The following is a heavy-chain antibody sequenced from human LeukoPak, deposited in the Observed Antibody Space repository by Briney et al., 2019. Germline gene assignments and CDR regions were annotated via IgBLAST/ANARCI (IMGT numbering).Heavy chain of an antibody. CDR3: ARVGYYFFDY. V-gene: IGHV4-30-2*01. Sequence: PSQTLSLTCAVSGGSISSGGYSWSWIRQPPGKGLEWIGYIYHSGSTYYNPSLKSRVTISVDRSKNQFSLKLSSVTAEDTAVYYCARVGYYFFDYWGQGTLVTVSS. D-gene: IGHD3-22*01. CDR1: GGSISSGGYS. J-gene: IGHJ4*02. CDR2: IYHSGST.